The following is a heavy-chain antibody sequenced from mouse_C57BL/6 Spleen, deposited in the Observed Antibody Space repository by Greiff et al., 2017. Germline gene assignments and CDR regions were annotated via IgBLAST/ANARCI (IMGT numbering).Heavy chain of an antibody. CDR1: GYTFTSYW. Sequence: VQLQQPGAELVKPGASVKLSCKASGYTFTSYWMHWVKQRPGQGLEWIGMIHPNSGSTNYNEKFKSKDTLTVDKSSSTAYMQLSSLTSEDSAVYYCARKRANSSFDCWGQGTTLTVSS. CDR3: ARKRANSSFDC. J-gene: IGHJ2*01. V-gene: IGHV1-64*01. CDR2: IHPNSGST. D-gene: IGHD3-1*01.